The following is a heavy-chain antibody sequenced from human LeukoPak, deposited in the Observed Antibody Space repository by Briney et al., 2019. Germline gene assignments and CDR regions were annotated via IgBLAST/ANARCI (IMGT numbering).Heavy chain of an antibody. CDR2: MSASGST. CDR3: ARVYYYDSSGYYWFDP. V-gene: IGHV4-4*07. Sequence: SETLSLTCTASGGSISSYYWSWIRQPAGRGLEWIGRMSASGSTNYSPSLKSRVTMSVDTSKNQFSLRLNSVTAADTAVYYCARVYYYDSSGYYWFDPWGQGTLVTVSS. D-gene: IGHD3-22*01. CDR1: GGSISSYY. J-gene: IGHJ5*02.